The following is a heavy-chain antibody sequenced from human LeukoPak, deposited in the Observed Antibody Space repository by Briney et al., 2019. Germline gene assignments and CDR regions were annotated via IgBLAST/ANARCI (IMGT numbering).Heavy chain of an antibody. Sequence: GGSLRLSCAVSGFTFSSYWMSWVRQAPGRGLEWVANIKQDGSEKYYVDSVKGRFTISRDNSKNTLSLQMNSLRAEDTAVYYCASLMSRVIVTGDFDNWGQGTLVTVSS. J-gene: IGHJ4*02. V-gene: IGHV3-7*03. CDR3: ASLMSRVIVTGDFDN. D-gene: IGHD1-14*01. CDR1: GFTFSSYW. CDR2: IKQDGSEK.